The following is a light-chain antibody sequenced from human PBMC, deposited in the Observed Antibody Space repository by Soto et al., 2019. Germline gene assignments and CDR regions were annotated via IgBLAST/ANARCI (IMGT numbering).Light chain of an antibody. V-gene: IGKV3-20*01. CDR2: GSS. Sequence: EIVLTQSPGTLSLSPGERATLSCRASQSISSNYLAWYQQTPGQAPSLLIFGSSYRATGLPDRFSGRGSGTKVTLTIIRLEHEDFAVNYCQQYSSYPPAFTFGPGTKVDSK. CDR3: QQYSSYPPAFT. CDR1: QSISSNY. J-gene: IGKJ3*01.